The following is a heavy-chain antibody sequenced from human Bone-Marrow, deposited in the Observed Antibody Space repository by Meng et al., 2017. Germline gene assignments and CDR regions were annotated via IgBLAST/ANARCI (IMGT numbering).Heavy chain of an antibody. CDR3: ARAYTAMAYFDY. CDR2: IWYDGSNK. CDR1: GFTFSSYG. D-gene: IGHD5-18*01. Sequence: GESLKISCAASGFTFSSYGMHWVRQAPGKGLEWVAVIWYDGSNKYYADSVKGRFTISRDNSKNTLYLQMNSLRAEDTAVYYCARAYTAMAYFDYWGQRTLVTVSS. J-gene: IGHJ4*02. V-gene: IGHV3-33*01.